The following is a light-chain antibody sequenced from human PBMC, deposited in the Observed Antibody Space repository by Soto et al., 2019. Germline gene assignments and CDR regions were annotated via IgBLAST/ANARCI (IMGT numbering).Light chain of an antibody. CDR1: SSDVGGYNY. J-gene: IGLJ2*01. V-gene: IGLV2-14*03. CDR2: GVS. Sequence: QSALTQPASVSGSPGQSITISCTGTSSDVGGYNYVPWYQHHPGTAPELMIYGVSNRPSGVSNRFSGSKSGTTASLTISGLQAEEEADYYCHSYARSSTLVFGGGTKVTVL. CDR3: HSYARSSTLV.